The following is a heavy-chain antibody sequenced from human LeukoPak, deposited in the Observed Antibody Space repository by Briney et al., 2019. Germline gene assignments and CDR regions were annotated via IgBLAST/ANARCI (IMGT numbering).Heavy chain of an antibody. J-gene: IGHJ4*02. D-gene: IGHD4-17*01. CDR3: ARHLTAVTAPDY. Sequence: PSETLSLTCTVSGGSISSHYWSWIRQPPGKGLEWIGNIYYTGSTYYNPSLKSRVAVSVDTSKNQFSLKVTSMSAADTAVYYCARHLTAVTAPDYWGQGTLVTVSS. V-gene: IGHV4-59*04. CDR1: GGSISSHY. CDR2: IYYTGST.